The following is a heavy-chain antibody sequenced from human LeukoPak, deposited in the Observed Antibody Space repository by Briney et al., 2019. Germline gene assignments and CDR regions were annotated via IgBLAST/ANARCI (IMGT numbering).Heavy chain of an antibody. Sequence: PPGGSLRLSCAASGFTFSDCAMSWVRQAPGKGLEWVSAISGSGGSTYYADSVKGRFTISRDNSKNTLYLQMNSLRAEDTAVYYCAKDLEWARQSDWHRGDAFDIWGQGTMVTVSS. V-gene: IGHV3-23*01. D-gene: IGHD6-6*01. CDR2: ISGSGGST. J-gene: IGHJ3*02. CDR1: GFTFSDCA. CDR3: AKDLEWARQSDWHRGDAFDI.